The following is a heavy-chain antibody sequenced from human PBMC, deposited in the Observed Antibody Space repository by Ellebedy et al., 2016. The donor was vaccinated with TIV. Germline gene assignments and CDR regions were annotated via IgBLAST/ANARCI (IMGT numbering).Heavy chain of an antibody. D-gene: IGHD3-22*01. CDR3: ARIYDRSGSAAGY. V-gene: IGHV7-4-1*02. J-gene: IGHJ4*02. CDR2: INTNTGNP. Sequence: AASVKVSCKASGYTFTNYGMNWVRQAPGQGLEWMGWINTNTGNPTYAQGFTGRFVFSLDTSVSTAYLQISSLKAEDTAVYYCARIYDRSGSAAGYWGQGTLVTVSS. CDR1: GYTFTNYG.